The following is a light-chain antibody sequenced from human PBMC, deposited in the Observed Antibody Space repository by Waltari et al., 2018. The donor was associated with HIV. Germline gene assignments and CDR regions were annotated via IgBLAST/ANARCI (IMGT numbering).Light chain of an antibody. J-gene: IGLJ2*01. CDR1: SSDVGTYSF. CDR2: EGN. Sequence: QSALTQPASVSGSHGQSITISCTGTSSDVGTYSFVSWYQHHPGKAPKLMIYEGNKRPSGVANRFSGSKSGNTASLTISGLQAEDEADYYCSSYTSFSTVLFGGGTKLTVL. CDR3: SSYTSFSTVL. V-gene: IGLV2-23*01.